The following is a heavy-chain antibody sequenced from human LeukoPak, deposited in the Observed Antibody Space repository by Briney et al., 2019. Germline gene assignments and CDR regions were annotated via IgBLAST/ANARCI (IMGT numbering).Heavy chain of an antibody. Sequence: PSETLSLTCTVSGGSISSYYWSWIRQPPGKGLEWIGYIYYSGSTNYNPSLKSRVTISVDTSKNQFSLKLSSVTAADTAVYYCARLKGGPNAYYYYYMDGWGKGTTVTVSS. V-gene: IGHV4-59*01. J-gene: IGHJ6*03. CDR2: IYYSGST. CDR1: GGSISSYY. D-gene: IGHD2-8*01. CDR3: ARLKGGPNAYYYYYMDG.